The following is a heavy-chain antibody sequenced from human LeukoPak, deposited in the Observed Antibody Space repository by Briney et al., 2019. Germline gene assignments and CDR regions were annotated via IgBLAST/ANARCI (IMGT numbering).Heavy chain of an antibody. J-gene: IGHJ4*02. CDR1: GFTFSRSA. Sequence: GGSLRLSCAASGFTFSRSAMSWVRQAPGNGLEWVSSVTGSGASTYYADSVKCHFTISRDNSKNTLYLQMNSLRAEDTALYYCARGPGYGSSWYFDYWGQGTLVTVSS. D-gene: IGHD6-13*01. V-gene: IGHV3-23*01. CDR2: VTGSGAST. CDR3: ARGPGYGSSWYFDY.